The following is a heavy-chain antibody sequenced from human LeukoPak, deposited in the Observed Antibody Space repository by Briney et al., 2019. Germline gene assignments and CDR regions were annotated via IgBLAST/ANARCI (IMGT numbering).Heavy chain of an antibody. J-gene: IGHJ4*02. Sequence: GASVKVSCEASGYTFSSYGFNWVRQAPGQGLEWKGWISAYNGDTNYAQKFQGRVTMTTDTSTSTAYMELRSLRSDDTAVYYCARDMVRGVDYWGQGTLVTVSS. CDR3: ARDMVRGVDY. CDR1: GYTFSSYG. CDR2: ISAYNGDT. V-gene: IGHV1-18*04. D-gene: IGHD3-10*01.